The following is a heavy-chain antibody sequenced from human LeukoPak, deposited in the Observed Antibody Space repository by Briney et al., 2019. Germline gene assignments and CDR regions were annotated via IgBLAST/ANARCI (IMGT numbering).Heavy chain of an antibody. J-gene: IGHJ4*02. D-gene: IGHD3-9*01. V-gene: IGHV1-18*01. CDR3: ARDNDILTGYYGDSYFDY. Sequence: ASVKVSCKASGYTFTSYGISWVRQAPGQGLEWMGWISAYNGNTNYAQKLQGRVTMTTDTSTSTAYMELRSLRSDDTAVYYCARDNDILTGYYGDSYFDYWGQGTLVTVSS. CDR2: ISAYNGNT. CDR1: GYTFTSYG.